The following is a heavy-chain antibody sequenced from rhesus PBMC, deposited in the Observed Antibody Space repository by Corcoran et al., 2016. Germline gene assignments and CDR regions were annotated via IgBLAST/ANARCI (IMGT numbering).Heavy chain of an antibody. CDR3: ARYVTPYYSGSYQPHFDY. D-gene: IGHD3-16*01. Sequence: QVQLQESGPGLVKPSETLSLTCAVPGGSFRRLWWSWIRQPPGKGREGVGEMKGNSGRTNYNPSLKSRVTISKDASKNQFSLKLSSVTAADTAVYYCARYVTPYYSGSYQPHFDYWGQGVLVTVSS. V-gene: IGHV4-80*01. CDR1: GGSFRRLW. J-gene: IGHJ4*01. CDR2: MKGNSGRT.